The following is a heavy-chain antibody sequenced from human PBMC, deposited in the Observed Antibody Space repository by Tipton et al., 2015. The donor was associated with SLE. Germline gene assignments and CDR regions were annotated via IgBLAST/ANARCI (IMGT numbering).Heavy chain of an antibody. Sequence: TLSLTCTVSGGSISSYYWNWFRQPAGKGLEWIGYMHYSGDTNYNPSLKSRVTVSIDTSKNQFSLKLTSVTAADTAVYYCASGQKTGYSSSGNPKAFDIWGQGTMVTVSS. CDR1: GGSISSYY. V-gene: IGHV4-59*01. D-gene: IGHD6-13*01. CDR3: ASGQKTGYSSSGNPKAFDI. J-gene: IGHJ3*02. CDR2: MHYSGDT.